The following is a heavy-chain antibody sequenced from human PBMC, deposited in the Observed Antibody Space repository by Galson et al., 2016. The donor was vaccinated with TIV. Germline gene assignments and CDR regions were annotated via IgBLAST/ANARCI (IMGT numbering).Heavy chain of an antibody. CDR1: GYPFTTSE. CDR2: MNPNTGHT. V-gene: IGHV1-8*01. J-gene: IGHJ4*02. Sequence: SVKVSCKASGYPFTTSEINWVRQATGQGLEWMGLMNPNTGHTAYAPKFQGRVTMTRNTSLSTAYLELSSLRSEDTAVYYCARLAPCGGDCYFFDYWGQGTLVTVSS. D-gene: IGHD2-21*01. CDR3: ARLAPCGGDCYFFDY.